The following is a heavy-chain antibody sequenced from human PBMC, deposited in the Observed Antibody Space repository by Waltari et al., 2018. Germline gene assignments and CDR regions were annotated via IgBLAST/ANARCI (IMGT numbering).Heavy chain of an antibody. J-gene: IGHJ5*02. CDR2: IYYSGST. D-gene: IGHD3-16*01. Sequence: QVQLQESGPGLVKPSETLSLPCPVPGGSISRYYLTWNRQPPGKGLEWIGYIYYSGSTNYNPSLKSRVTISVDTSKNQFSLKLSSVTAADTAVYYCAREGESDWFDPWGQGTLVTVSS. CDR3: AREGESDWFDP. CDR1: GGSISRYY. V-gene: IGHV4-59*01.